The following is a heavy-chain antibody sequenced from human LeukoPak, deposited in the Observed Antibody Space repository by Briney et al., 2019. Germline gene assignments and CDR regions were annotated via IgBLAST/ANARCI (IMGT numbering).Heavy chain of an antibody. Sequence: GGSLRLSCAASGFTFSNAWMSWVRQAPGKGLEWVGRIKSKTDGGTTDYAAPVKGRFTISRDDSKNTPYLQMNSLKTEDTAVYYCTPDSMIGDDAFDIWGQGTMVTVSS. CDR1: GFTFSNAW. CDR3: TPDSMIGDDAFDI. D-gene: IGHD3-22*01. CDR2: IKSKTDGGTT. J-gene: IGHJ3*02. V-gene: IGHV3-15*01.